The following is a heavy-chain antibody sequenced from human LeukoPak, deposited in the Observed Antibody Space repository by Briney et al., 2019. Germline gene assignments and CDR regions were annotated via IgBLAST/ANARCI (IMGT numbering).Heavy chain of an antibody. V-gene: IGHV3-30*04. CDR1: GFTFSSYA. Sequence: GGSLRLSCAASGFTFSSYAMHWVRQAPGKGLEWVAVISYDGSNKYYADSVKGRFTISRDNSKNTLYLQMNSLRAEDTAVYYCARYGVSAVTAREYYYYYYMDVWGKGTTVTVSS. D-gene: IGHD2-21*02. J-gene: IGHJ6*03. CDR2: ISYDGSNK. CDR3: ARYGVSAVTAREYYYYYYMDV.